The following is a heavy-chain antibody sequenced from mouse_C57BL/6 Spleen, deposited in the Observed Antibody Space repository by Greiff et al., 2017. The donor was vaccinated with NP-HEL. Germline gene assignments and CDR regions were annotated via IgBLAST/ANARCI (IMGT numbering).Heavy chain of an antibody. CDR3: AITTRGGPWFAY. V-gene: IGHV1-62-3*01. Sequence: QVQLQQPGAELVKPGASVKLSCKASGYTFTSYWMHWVKQRPGRGLEWIGRIDPNSGGTKYNEKFKSKATLTADKSSSTAYMQLSSLTSEDSAVYFCAITTRGGPWFAYWGQGTLVTVSA. D-gene: IGHD2-12*01. CDR2: IDPNSGGT. J-gene: IGHJ3*01. CDR1: GYTFTSYW.